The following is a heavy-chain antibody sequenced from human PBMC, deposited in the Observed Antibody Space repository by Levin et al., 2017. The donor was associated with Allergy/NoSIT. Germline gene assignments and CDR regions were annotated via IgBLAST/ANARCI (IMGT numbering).Heavy chain of an antibody. CDR3: AREVGPTSKAFDY. CDR1: GFALRNYA. V-gene: IGHV3-23*01. CDR2: ISGSGGSI. Sequence: AGGSLRLSCTVSGFALRNYAMSWVRQAPGKGLEWVSAISGSGGSIYYADSVRGRFTMSKDNSGNILFLQMNSLRVEDTAFYFCAREVGPTSKAFDYWGLGTLVIVSS. D-gene: IGHD1-26*01. J-gene: IGHJ4*02.